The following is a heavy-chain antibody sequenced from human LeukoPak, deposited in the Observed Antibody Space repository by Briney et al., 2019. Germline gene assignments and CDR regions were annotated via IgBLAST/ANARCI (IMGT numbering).Heavy chain of an antibody. CDR1: GGTFSSYA. D-gene: IGHD3-3*01. J-gene: IGHJ6*03. CDR2: IIPIFGTA. V-gene: IGHV1-69*05. CDR3: AGKCRKYYDFWSGYSRPDPYYYYYYMDV. Sequence: ASVKVSCKASGGTFSSYAISWVRQAPGQGLEWMGGIIPIFGTANYAQKFQGRVTITTDESTSTAYMELSSLRSEDTAVYYCAGKCRKYYDFWSGYSRPDPYYYYYYMDVWGKGTTVTVSS.